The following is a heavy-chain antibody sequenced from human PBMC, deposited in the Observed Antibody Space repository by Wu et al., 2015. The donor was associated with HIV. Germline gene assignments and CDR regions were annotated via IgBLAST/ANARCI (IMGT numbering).Heavy chain of an antibody. D-gene: IGHD3-22*01. J-gene: IGHJ4*02. Sequence: QVQLVQSGAEVKKPGASVKVSCKASGYTFTSYDINWVRQATGQGLEWMGWMNPNSGNTGYAQKFQGRVTVTRNTPTSTAYMELSSLRSEDTAVYYCARDRWSDNTGDYYESFYWGQGTLVTVSA. V-gene: IGHV1-8*01. CDR2: MNPNSGNT. CDR3: ARDRWSDNTGDYYESFY. CDR1: GYTFTSYD.